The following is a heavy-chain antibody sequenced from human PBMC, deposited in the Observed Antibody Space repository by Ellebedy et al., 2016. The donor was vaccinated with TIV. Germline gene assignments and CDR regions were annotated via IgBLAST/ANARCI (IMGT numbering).Heavy chain of an antibody. D-gene: IGHD5-12*01. Sequence: AASVKVSCKASGGTFSSYAISWVRQAPGQGLEWLGGIIPLFETTNYAQSFQGRVTITADEPASTAYMELSSLRSEDTAVYYCASGGISGYDRGSFDDWGQGTLVTVSP. J-gene: IGHJ4*02. CDR3: ASGGISGYDRGSFDD. CDR2: IIPLFETT. CDR1: GGTFSSYA. V-gene: IGHV1-69*13.